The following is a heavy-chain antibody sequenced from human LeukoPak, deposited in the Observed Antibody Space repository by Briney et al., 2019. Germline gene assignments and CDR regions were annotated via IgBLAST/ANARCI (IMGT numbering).Heavy chain of an antibody. V-gene: IGHV1-69*06. CDR1: GGTFSSYA. CDR3: ARDVTGHCTNGVCYGNWFDP. D-gene: IGHD2-8*01. CDR2: IIPIFGTA. Sequence: ASVKVSCKASGGTFSSYAISWVRQAPGQGLEWMGGIIPIFGTANYAQKFQGRVTITADKSTSTAYMELSSLRSEDTAVYYCARDVTGHCTNGVCYGNWFDPWGQGTLVTVSS. J-gene: IGHJ5*02.